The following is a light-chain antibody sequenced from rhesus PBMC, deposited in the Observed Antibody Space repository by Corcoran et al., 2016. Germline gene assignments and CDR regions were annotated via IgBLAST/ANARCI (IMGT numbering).Light chain of an antibody. CDR3: QQYNNSPPT. Sequence: DIQMTQSPSSLSASLGDRVTISCRASQGISHYLTWYQQKPGKAPKALIHYASSLEVGVPSRFSGSGSGTDYTLTISILQPEDVATYYCQQYNNSPPTFGGGTKVEIK. CDR2: YAS. J-gene: IGKJ4*01. V-gene: IGKV1-66*01. CDR1: QGISHY.